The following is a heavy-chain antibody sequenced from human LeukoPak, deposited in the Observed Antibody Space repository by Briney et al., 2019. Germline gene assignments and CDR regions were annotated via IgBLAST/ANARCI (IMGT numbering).Heavy chain of an antibody. CDR1: GGTFSSYV. Sequence: SVKVSCKASGGTFSSYVISWVRQAPGQGLEWMGGIIPIFGTANYAQKFQGRVTITADESTSTAYMELSSLRSEDTAVYYCARRSTSKVADYYYGMDVWGQGTTVTVSS. V-gene: IGHV1-69*01. CDR2: IIPIFGTA. D-gene: IGHD2-15*01. CDR3: ARRSTSKVADYYYGMDV. J-gene: IGHJ6*02.